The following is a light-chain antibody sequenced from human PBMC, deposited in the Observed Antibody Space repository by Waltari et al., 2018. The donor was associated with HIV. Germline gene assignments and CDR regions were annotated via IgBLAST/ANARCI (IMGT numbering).Light chain of an antibody. CDR1: KLGDKY. CDR3: QAWDSNTAI. J-gene: IGLJ2*01. V-gene: IGLV3-1*01. CDR2: RDI. Sequence: SYDLTQPPSVSVSPGQTASITCSGDKLGDKYVCWYQHRPGQSPGLVIYRDIKRPSVIPERFSGSNSGNTATLTISGTQALDEADYYCQAWDSNTAIFGGGTKLTVL.